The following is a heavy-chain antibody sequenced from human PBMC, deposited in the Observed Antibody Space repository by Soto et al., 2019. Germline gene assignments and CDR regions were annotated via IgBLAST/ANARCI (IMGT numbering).Heavy chain of an antibody. CDR3: AVGYCSSTSCYTAFDI. V-gene: IGHV5-51*01. CDR1: GYSFTSYW. Sequence: GESLKISCKGSGYSFTSYWIGWVRQMPGKGLEWMGIIYPGDSDTRYSPSFQGQVTISADKSISTAYLQWSSLKASGTAMYYCAVGYCSSTSCYTAFDIWGQGTMVTVSS. CDR2: IYPGDSDT. J-gene: IGHJ3*02. D-gene: IGHD2-2*02.